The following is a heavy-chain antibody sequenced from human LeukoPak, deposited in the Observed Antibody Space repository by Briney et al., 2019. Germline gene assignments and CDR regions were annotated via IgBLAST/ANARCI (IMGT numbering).Heavy chain of an antibody. Sequence: PSETLSLTCAVYGGSFSGYYWSWIRHPPGTGLEWIGEINHSGSTNYNPSLKSRVTISVDTSKNQLSLKLSSVTAADTAVYYCARVYCSSTSCLYYFDYWGQGTLVTVSS. J-gene: IGHJ4*02. V-gene: IGHV4-34*01. CDR1: GGSFSGYY. CDR3: ARVYCSSTSCLYYFDY. CDR2: INHSGST. D-gene: IGHD2-2*01.